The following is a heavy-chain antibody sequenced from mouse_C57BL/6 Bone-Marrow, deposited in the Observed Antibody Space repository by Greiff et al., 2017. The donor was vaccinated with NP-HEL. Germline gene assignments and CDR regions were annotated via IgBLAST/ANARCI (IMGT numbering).Heavy chain of an antibody. Sequence: EVKLMESGGGLVKPGGSLKLSCAASGFTFSSYAMSWVRQTPEKRLEWVATISDGGSYTYYPDNVKGRFTISRDNAKNNLYLQMSHLKSEDTAMYYCARRGCYFDVWGTGTTVTVSS. V-gene: IGHV5-4*03. J-gene: IGHJ1*03. CDR3: ARRGCYFDV. CDR1: GFTFSSYA. CDR2: ISDGGSYT.